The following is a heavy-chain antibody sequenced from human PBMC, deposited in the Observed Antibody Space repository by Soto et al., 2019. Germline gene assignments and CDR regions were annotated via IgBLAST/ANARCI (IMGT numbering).Heavy chain of an antibody. D-gene: IGHD6-19*01. CDR1: GYSFTSYW. Sequence: ESLKISFQGSGYSFTSYWIGWVRQIPGKGLEWMGIIYPGDSDTRYSPSFQGQVTISADKSISTAYLQWSSLKASDTAMYYCASSIAVAGRFDYWGQGTLVTVSS. CDR3: ASSIAVAGRFDY. CDR2: IYPGDSDT. V-gene: IGHV5-51*01. J-gene: IGHJ4*02.